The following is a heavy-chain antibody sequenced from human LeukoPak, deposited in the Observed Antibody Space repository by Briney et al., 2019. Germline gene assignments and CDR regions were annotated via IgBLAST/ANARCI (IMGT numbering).Heavy chain of an antibody. CDR2: ISGSGDNT. Sequence: PGGSLRLSCAASGFTFSSYAMSWVRQAPGKGLEWVSGISGSGDNTYYADSVKGRFTISRDNSKNTPYVQVNSLGTEDTAAYYCAKGSYYDSSGSFYFDYWGQGTLSPSPQ. CDR1: GFTFSSYA. J-gene: IGHJ4*02. V-gene: IGHV3-23*01. CDR3: AKGSYYDSSGSFYFDY. D-gene: IGHD3-22*01.